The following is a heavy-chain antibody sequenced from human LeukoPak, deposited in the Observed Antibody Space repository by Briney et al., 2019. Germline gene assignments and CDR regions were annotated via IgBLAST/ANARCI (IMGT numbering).Heavy chain of an antibody. CDR1: GFAFSSYA. CDR2: ISGSGGTT. V-gene: IGHV3-23*01. J-gene: IGHJ4*02. D-gene: IGHD2-21*01. Sequence: GGSLRLSCSASGFAFSSYAMSWVRQSPGKGLEWVSVISGSGGTTYYADSVKGRFTISRDNSKNTLYLQMNSLRAEDSAVYYCAKDNQYSADWGQGTLVTVSS. CDR3: AKDNQYSAD.